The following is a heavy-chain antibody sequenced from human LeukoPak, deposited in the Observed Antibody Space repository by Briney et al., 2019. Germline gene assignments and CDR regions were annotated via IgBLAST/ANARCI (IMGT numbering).Heavy chain of an antibody. CDR3: ARLLRVTTAGPDLYYFDY. J-gene: IGHJ4*02. D-gene: IGHD4-17*01. CDR1: GDSISRYY. CDR2: IYNSGST. V-gene: IGHV4-59*08. Sequence: SETLSLTCTVSGDSISRYYWSWIRQPPGKRPEWIGHIYNSGSTNYNPSLKSRTTISVDTSKNQFSLKLSSVTAADTAVYYCARLLRVTTAGPDLYYFDYWGQGTLVAVSS.